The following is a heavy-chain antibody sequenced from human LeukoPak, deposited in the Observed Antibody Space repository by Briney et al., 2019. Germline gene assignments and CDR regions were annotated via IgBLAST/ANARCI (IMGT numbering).Heavy chain of an antibody. D-gene: IGHD3-3*01. CDR2: ISAYNGNT. CDR1: GYTFTSYG. V-gene: IGHV1-18*01. Sequence: ASVKVSCKASGYTFTSYGISWVRQAPGQGLEWMGWISAYNGNTNYAQKPQGRVTMTTDTSTSTAYMELRSLRSDDTAVYYCARVTGYDFWSGYQNSYFDYWGQGTLVTVSS. CDR3: ARVTGYDFWSGYQNSYFDY. J-gene: IGHJ4*02.